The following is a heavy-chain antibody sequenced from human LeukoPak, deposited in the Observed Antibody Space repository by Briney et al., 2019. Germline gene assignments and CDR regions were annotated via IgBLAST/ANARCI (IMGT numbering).Heavy chain of an antibody. Sequence: GVSVKVSCKASGYTFTSYGISWVRQAPGQGLEWMGWISAYNGNTNYAQKLQGRVTMTTDTSTSTAYMELRSLRSDDTAVYYCARDRTIFGVAQGAFDIWGQGTMVTVSS. CDR1: GYTFTSYG. CDR2: ISAYNGNT. V-gene: IGHV1-18*01. CDR3: ARDRTIFGVAQGAFDI. D-gene: IGHD3-3*01. J-gene: IGHJ3*02.